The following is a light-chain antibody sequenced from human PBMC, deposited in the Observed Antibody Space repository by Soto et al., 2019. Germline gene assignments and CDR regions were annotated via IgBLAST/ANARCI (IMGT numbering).Light chain of an antibody. CDR3: MQALQTPPT. CDR2: LGS. V-gene: IGKV2-28*01. Sequence: DIVMTQSPLSLPVTPGEPASISCRSSQSLLHSNGYSYLDWYLQKPGQSPQLLIYLGSNRASGVPDRFSGSGSGVDFTLKISRVEAEDVGVYYCMQALQTPPTFGQGTKLEIK. J-gene: IGKJ2*01. CDR1: QSLLHSNGYSY.